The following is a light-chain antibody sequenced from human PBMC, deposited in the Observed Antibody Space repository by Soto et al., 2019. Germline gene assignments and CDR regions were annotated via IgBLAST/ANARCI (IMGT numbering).Light chain of an antibody. CDR3: QSYDSSLSGAWV. CDR1: TSNIGAGFD. CDR2: GGT. V-gene: IGLV1-40*01. J-gene: IGLJ3*02. Sequence: QSALTQPPSVSGAPGQRVTISCIGTTSNIGAGFDVHWYQQLPGTAPKLLIYGGTTRPSGVPDRFSGSQSGTSASLAITGLQPGDEADYYCQSYDSSLSGAWVFGGGTKVTVL.